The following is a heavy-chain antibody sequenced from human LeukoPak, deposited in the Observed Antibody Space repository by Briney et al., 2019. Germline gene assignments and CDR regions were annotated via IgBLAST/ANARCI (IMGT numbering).Heavy chain of an antibody. V-gene: IGHV3-30*09. J-gene: IGHJ4*02. Sequence: GGSLRLSCAASGFTFSSYTMHWVRQAPGKGLDWVAFISYGGTDKYYADSVKGRLAISRDNSRNTLYLQMNSLRPEDTAMYYCARDPLSLRAYYFDYWGQGSLVTVSS. CDR1: GFTFSSYT. CDR3: ARDPLSLRAYYFDY. D-gene: IGHD3-10*01. CDR2: ISYGGTDK.